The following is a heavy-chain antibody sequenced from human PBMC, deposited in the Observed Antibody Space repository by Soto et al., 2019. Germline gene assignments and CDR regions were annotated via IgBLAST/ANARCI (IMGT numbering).Heavy chain of an antibody. CDR3: TPTPHYVDIVAPEGDDFNY. CDR2: IKSKTDGGTT. V-gene: IGHV3-15*01. CDR1: GFTFSNAW. J-gene: IGHJ4*02. Sequence: GGSLRLSCAASGFTFSNAWMSWVRQAPGKGLEWVGRIKSKTDGGTTDYAAPVKGRFTISRDDSKNTLYLQMNSLKTEDTAVYYCTPTPHYVDIVAPEGDDFNYWGQGTLVTVSS. D-gene: IGHD5-12*01.